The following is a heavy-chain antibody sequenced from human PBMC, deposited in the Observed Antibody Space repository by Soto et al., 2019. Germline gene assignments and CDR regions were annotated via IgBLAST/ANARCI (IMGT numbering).Heavy chain of an antibody. V-gene: IGHV3-7*01. D-gene: IGHD3-3*01. CDR1: GFTFRSYW. CDR2: IKQDGSEK. Sequence: GGFLRRSCAAAGFTFRSYWMGWVRQAPGKGLEWVANIKQDGSEKYYVDSVKGRFTISRDNAKNSLYLQMNSLRAEDTAVYYCARGYYDFWSGQVYYFDYWGQGP. CDR3: ARGYYDFWSGQVYYFDY. J-gene: IGHJ4*02.